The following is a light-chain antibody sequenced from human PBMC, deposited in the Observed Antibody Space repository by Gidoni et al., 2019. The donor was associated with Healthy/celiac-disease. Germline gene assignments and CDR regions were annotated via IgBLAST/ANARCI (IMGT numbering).Light chain of an antibody. V-gene: IGLV2-23*01. CDR1: STDVGSYNP. CDR2: ERS. CDR3: CSYAGSSTSVV. Sequence: QSALTQPASVSGPPGQSLTLSCTGTSTDVGSYNPVSWYKQHQGNAPKLMIYERSKRPSGVSNRFSGSKSGNTASLTISGLQAEDEADYYCCSYAGSSTSVVFGGGTKLTVL. J-gene: IGLJ2*01.